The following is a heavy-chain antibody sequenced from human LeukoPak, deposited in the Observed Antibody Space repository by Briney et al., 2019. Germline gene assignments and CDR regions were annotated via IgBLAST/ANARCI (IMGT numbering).Heavy chain of an antibody. V-gene: IGHV3-30*02. CDR1: GFTFSSYG. Sequence: GGSLRLSCAASGFTFSSYGMHWVRQAPGKGLEWVVFIRYDGSNKYYSDSVKGRFTISRDNSKNTLYLQMNSLRAEDTAVYYCAKDALSIGVAGAHFDYWGQGTLVTVSS. J-gene: IGHJ4*02. D-gene: IGHD6-19*01. CDR2: IRYDGSNK. CDR3: AKDALSIGVAGAHFDY.